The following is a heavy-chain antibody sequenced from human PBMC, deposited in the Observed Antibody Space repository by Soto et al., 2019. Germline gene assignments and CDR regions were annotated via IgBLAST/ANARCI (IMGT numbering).Heavy chain of an antibody. CDR1: GYTFTGYY. V-gene: IGHV1-2*04. D-gene: IGHD3-10*01. CDR2: INPNSGGT. CDR3: ARDPNYYGSGSYGEGHYGMDV. J-gene: IGHJ6*02. Sequence: ASVKVCCKASGYTFTGYYMHWVRQAPGQGLEWMGWINPNSGGTNYAQKFQGWVTMTRDTSISTAYMELSRLRSDDTAVYYCARDPNYYGSGSYGEGHYGMDVWGQGTTVTVSS.